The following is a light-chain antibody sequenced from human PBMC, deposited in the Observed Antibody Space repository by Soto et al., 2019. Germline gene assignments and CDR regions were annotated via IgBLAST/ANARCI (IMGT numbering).Light chain of an antibody. CDR3: QQYYDWYT. V-gene: IGKV3-15*01. J-gene: IGKJ2*01. Sequence: EIVMTQSPATLSVSPGERAALSCRASQSVGSRLAWFQQKPGQAPRVLIYGASTRAIGIPARFSGSGSGTEFTLTISGLQSEDFAVYYCQQYYDWYTFGQGTKLEIK. CDR2: GAS. CDR1: QSVGSR.